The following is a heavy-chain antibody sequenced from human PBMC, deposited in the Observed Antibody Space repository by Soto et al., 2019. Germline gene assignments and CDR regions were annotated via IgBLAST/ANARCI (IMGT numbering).Heavy chain of an antibody. CDR1: GFTFNTYA. D-gene: IGHD2-21*02. Sequence: LVESGGGVAQPGKSQTLSCAASGFTFNTYAFHWVRQAPGKGLEWVAVVSSDGKDKFYADSVSGRFTISRDDSKDTLFLHMNSLRTEDTAVYFCVRQLSFVVGTLTTRAHFFQHWGRGTLVTVSS. CDR3: VRQLSFVVGTLTTRAHFFQH. V-gene: IGHV3-30*04. CDR2: VSSDGKDK. J-gene: IGHJ1*01.